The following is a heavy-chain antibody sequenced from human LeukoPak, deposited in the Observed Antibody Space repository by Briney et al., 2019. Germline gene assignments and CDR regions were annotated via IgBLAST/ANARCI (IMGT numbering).Heavy chain of an antibody. CDR3: ARVQDGSYSSIDY. V-gene: IGHV3-48*01. Sequence: GGSLRLSCAASGFTFSTYAMNWVRQAPGKGLEGVSYISRSSSTIYFADSVKGRFTISRDNAKNSLYLQMNSLRAEDTAVYYCARVQDGSYSSIDYWGQGTLVTVSS. CDR1: GFTFSTYA. D-gene: IGHD1-26*01. J-gene: IGHJ4*02. CDR2: ISRSSSTI.